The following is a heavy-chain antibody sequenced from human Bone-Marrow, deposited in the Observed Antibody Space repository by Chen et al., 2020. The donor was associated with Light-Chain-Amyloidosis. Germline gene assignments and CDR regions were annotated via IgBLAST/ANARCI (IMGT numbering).Heavy chain of an antibody. D-gene: IGHD3-22*01. V-gene: IGHV3-23*01. Sequence: EVHLLESGGGLVQPGGSLRLSCAASGFTFSSYAMSWVRQAPGKGLEWVSAISGSGDSTYYADPVKGRFTISRDNSKNTLYLQMNSLRAEDTAVYYCAKVKLSSGYMYYYYGMDVWGQGTTVTVSS. CDR2: ISGSGDST. CDR3: AKVKLSSGYMYYYYGMDV. J-gene: IGHJ6*02. CDR1: GFTFSSYA.